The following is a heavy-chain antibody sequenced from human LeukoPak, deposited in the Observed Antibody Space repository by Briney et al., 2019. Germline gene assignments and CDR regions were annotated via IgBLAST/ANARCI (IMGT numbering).Heavy chain of an antibody. CDR3: ATEGGWQPTDYGDNVY. Sequence: ASVTVSCKASGYTFTNYGITWVRQAPGQKLEWMGWISPYKGDRNYAQNLQGRLTMTTDTSTSTAYMEVRSLRSDDTAVYYCATEGGWQPTDYGDNVYWGQGTLVTVSS. CDR1: GYTFTNYG. D-gene: IGHD4-17*01. V-gene: IGHV1-18*01. J-gene: IGHJ4*02. CDR2: ISPYKGDR.